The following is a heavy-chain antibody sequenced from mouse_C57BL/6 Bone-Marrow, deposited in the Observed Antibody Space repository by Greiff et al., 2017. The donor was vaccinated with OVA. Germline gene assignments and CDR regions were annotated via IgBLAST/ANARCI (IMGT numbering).Heavy chain of an antibody. CDR1: GYTFTSYW. Sequence: VQLQQPGAELVKPGASVKVSCKASGYTFTSYWMHWVKQRPGQGLEWIGRIHPSDSDTNYNQKFKGKATLTVDKSSSTAYMQLSSLTSEDSAVYYCAMGAYYYGSSYDFDYWGQGTTLTVSS. CDR3: AMGAYYYGSSYDFDY. D-gene: IGHD1-1*01. J-gene: IGHJ2*01. V-gene: IGHV1-74*01. CDR2: IHPSDSDT.